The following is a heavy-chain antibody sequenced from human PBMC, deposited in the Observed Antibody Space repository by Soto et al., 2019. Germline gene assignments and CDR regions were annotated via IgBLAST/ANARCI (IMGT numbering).Heavy chain of an antibody. D-gene: IGHD2-15*01. CDR3: AKASLRIDAFDI. Sequence: GGSLRLSCAASGFTFDDYAMHWVRQAPGKGLEWVSGISWNSGSIGYADSVKGRFTISRDNAKNSLYLQMNSLRAEYMALYYCAKASLRIDAFDIWGQGTMVTVSS. CDR2: ISWNSGSI. CDR1: GFTFDDYA. J-gene: IGHJ3*02. V-gene: IGHV3-9*03.